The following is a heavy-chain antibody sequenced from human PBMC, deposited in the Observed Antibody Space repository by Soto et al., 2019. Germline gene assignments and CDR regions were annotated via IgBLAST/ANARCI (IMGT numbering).Heavy chain of an antibody. CDR1: GFTFSSYA. CDR2: ISGSGGST. Sequence: EVQLLESGGGLVQPGGSLRLSCAASGFTFSSYAMSWVRQAPGKGLEWVSAISGSGGSTYYADSVKGRFTISRDNSNNTLYLQMNSLRAEDTAVYYCAKISNRFLEPPGSCMDVWGQGTTVTVSS. J-gene: IGHJ6*02. CDR3: AKISNRFLEPPGSCMDV. V-gene: IGHV3-23*01. D-gene: IGHD3-3*01.